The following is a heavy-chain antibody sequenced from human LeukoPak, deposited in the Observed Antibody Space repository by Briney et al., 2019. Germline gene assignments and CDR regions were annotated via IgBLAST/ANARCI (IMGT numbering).Heavy chain of an antibody. CDR1: GGSFSGYY. D-gene: IGHD6-19*01. J-gene: IGHJ3*02. V-gene: IGHV4-34*01. CDR2: INHSGST. CDR3: ARGRGLPTGRNPKGVAGTKYFRGYAFDI. Sequence: PSETLSLTCAVSGGSFSGYYLSWIRQPPGKGLEWMGEINHSGSTNHYPTPERRVTISIATTKYQFSLKLSSVTAANKAVYYCARGRGLPTGRNPKGVAGTKYFRGYAFDIWGQGTMVTVSS.